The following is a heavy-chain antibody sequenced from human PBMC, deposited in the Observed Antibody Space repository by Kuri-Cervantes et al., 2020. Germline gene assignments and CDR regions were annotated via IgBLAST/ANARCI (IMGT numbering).Heavy chain of an antibody. J-gene: IGHJ5*02. V-gene: IGHV4-39*02. Sequence: SETLSLTCTVSGGSISSSSYYWGWIRQPPGKGLEWIGSIYYSGSTYYNPSLKSRVTISVDTSKNQFSLKLSSVTAADTAVYYCARDTHSSGWLKTPTWGQGTLVTVSS. CDR3: ARDTHSSGWLKTPT. CDR1: GGSISSSSYY. D-gene: IGHD6-19*01. CDR2: IYYSGST.